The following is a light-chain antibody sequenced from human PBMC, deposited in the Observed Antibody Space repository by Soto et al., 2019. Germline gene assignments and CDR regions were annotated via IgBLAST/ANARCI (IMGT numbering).Light chain of an antibody. CDR2: EAS. V-gene: IGKV1-9*01. Sequence: DIQLTQSPSLQSASVGDRVTITCRASQDINTYLAWYQQKPRKAPKLMIYEASTLQSGAPSRFSGSGSGTELTLTISGLLPEDFATYHCQQLNTLPFTVGQVTRLEIK. CDR3: QQLNTLPFT. CDR1: QDINTY. J-gene: IGKJ5*01.